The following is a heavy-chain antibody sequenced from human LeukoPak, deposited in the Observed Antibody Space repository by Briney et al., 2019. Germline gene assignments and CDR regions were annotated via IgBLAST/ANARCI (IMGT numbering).Heavy chain of an antibody. V-gene: IGHV3-66*02. CDR1: GFTVSSNY. CDR3: ARDRNIAVAGNRRHIDAFDI. CDR2: IYSGGST. Sequence: GGSLRLSCAASGFTVSSNYMSWVRQAPGKGLEWVSVIYSGGSTYYADSVKGRFTISRDNSKNTLYLQMNSLRAEDTAVYYYARDRNIAVAGNRRHIDAFDIWGQGTMVTVSS. D-gene: IGHD6-19*01. J-gene: IGHJ3*02.